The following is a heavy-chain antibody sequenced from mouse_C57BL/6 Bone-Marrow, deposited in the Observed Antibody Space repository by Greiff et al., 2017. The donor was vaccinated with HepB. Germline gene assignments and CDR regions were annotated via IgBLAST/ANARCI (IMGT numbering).Heavy chain of an antibody. CDR1: GFSLTSYG. D-gene: IGHD1-1*01. V-gene: IGHV2-2*01. CDR3: ARNRRHYGSSSYAMDY. J-gene: IGHJ4*01. CDR2: IWSGGST. Sequence: VQLQQSGPGLVQPSQSLSITCTVSGFSLTSYGVHWVRQSPGKGLEWLGVIWSGGSTDYNAAFISRLSISKDNSKSQVFFKMNSLQADDTAIYYCARNRRHYGSSSYAMDYWGQGTSVTVSS.